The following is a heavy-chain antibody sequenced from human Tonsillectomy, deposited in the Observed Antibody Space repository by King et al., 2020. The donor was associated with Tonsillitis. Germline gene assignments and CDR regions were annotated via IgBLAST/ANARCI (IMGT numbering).Heavy chain of an antibody. Sequence: VQLQESGPGLVKPSETLSLTCTVSGGSISSYHWSWIRQPPGKGLEWIGYINYSGSTKYNPSLKSRVTIAVDTSKNQFSLKLSSVTAADTAVYYCAREMDPTIRAQYFDYWGQGTLVTVSS. J-gene: IGHJ4*02. CDR2: INYSGST. V-gene: IGHV4-59*01. D-gene: IGHD5-12*01. CDR3: AREMDPTIRAQYFDY. CDR1: GGSISSYH.